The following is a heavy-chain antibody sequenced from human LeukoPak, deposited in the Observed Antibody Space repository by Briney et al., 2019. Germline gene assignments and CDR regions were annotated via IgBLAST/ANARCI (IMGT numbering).Heavy chain of an antibody. Sequence: PSETLSLTCTVSGGSIRSSYYYWGWIRQPPGKGLEWIGSIYDSGSTYYNPSLKSRVTISVDTSKNQFSLKLNSVTAADTAVYYCARGWFLSARGYSYGFDYWGQGSLVTVSS. CDR2: IYDSGST. V-gene: IGHV4-39*01. D-gene: IGHD5-18*01. J-gene: IGHJ4*02. CDR1: GGSIRSSYYY. CDR3: ARGWFLSARGYSYGFDY.